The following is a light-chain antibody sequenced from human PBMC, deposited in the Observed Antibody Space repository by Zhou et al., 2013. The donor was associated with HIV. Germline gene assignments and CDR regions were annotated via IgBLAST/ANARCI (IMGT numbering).Light chain of an antibody. V-gene: IGKV1-39*01. J-gene: IGKJ1*01. CDR3: QQTYSSLTWT. CDR2: AAT. Sequence: DIQMTQSPSSLSASVGDRVTITCRASQSISTYLNWYQHRPGKAPKLLIYAATSLHSGVPTRFSGVGSGTAFTLTIYSLQPEDFATYYCQQTYSSLTWTFAQGTRVE. CDR1: QSISTY.